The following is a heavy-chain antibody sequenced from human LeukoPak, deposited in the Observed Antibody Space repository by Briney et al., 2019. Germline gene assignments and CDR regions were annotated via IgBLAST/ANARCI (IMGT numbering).Heavy chain of an antibody. Sequence: SETLSLTCTVSGGSISSGNYYWSWIRQPPGKGLEWIGYIYYSGSTYYNPSLKSRVTISVDTSKNQFSLKLSSVTAADTAVYYCARAGGGPAAEPPFDPWGQGTLVTVSS. CDR1: GGSISSGNYY. CDR3: ARAGGGPAAEPPFDP. CDR2: IYYSGST. V-gene: IGHV4-30-4*08. D-gene: IGHD2-2*01. J-gene: IGHJ5*02.